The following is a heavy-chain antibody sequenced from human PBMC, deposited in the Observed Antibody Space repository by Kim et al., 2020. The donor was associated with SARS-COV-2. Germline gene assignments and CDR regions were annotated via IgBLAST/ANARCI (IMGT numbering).Heavy chain of an antibody. D-gene: IGHD6-13*01. CDR2: IDPSDSYT. V-gene: IGHV5-10-1*01. CDR1: GYSFTSYW. Sequence: GESLKISCKGSGYSFTSYWISWVRQMPGKGLEWMGRIDPSDSYTNYSTSFQGHVTISADKSISTAYLQWSSLKASDTAMYYCARLSLVEQQLVGYYYGMDVWGQGTTVTVSS. J-gene: IGHJ6*02. CDR3: ARLSLVEQQLVGYYYGMDV.